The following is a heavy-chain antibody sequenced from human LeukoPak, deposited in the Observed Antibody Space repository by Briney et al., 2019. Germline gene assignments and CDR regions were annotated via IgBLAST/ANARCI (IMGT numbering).Heavy chain of an antibody. D-gene: IGHD2-2*01. CDR2: IYYSGST. CDR1: GGSISSGSYY. V-gene: IGHV4-61*01. Sequence: TTSQTLSLTCTVSGGSISSGSYYWSWIRQPPGKGLEWIGYIYYSGSTNYNPSLKSRVTISVDTSKNQFSLKLSSVTAADTAVYYCARDLRNIVVVPAAQGQYYYYYYMDVWGKGTTVTVSS. CDR3: ARDLRNIVVVPAAQGQYYYYYYMDV. J-gene: IGHJ6*03.